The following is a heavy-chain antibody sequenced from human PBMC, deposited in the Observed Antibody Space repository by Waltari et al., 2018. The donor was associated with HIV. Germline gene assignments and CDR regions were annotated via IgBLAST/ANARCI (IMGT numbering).Heavy chain of an antibody. D-gene: IGHD1-1*01. CDR3: AKPSNRHDIHADAFDV. V-gene: IGHV3-23*01. J-gene: IGHJ3*01. CDR2: LSSGGDHT. Sequence: QLLESGGGLVQPGGSLRLSCAASGFTFSTYSMNWVRQAPGRGLEWLSALSSGGDHTYYTDSVRGRFTISRDTSRNTLFLQMDYLRVDDTAVYYCAKPSNRHDIHADAFDVWGQGTLVTVSS. CDR1: GFTFSTYS.